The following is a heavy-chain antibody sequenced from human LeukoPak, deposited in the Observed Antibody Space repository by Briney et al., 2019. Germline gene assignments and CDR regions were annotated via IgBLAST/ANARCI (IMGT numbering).Heavy chain of an antibody. CDR2: IYYSGTT. D-gene: IGHD2/OR15-2a*01. Sequence: SETLSLTCTVSGGSISFSSDYWGWIRQPPGKGLEWIGDIYYSGTTNYNPSLKSRDTMSVDTSKNQFSLKLNSATAADTAVYYCARRLSTRSYYLDDWGQGTLVTVSS. CDR1: GGSISFSSDY. J-gene: IGHJ4*02. CDR3: ARRLSTRSYYLDD. V-gene: IGHV4-39*01.